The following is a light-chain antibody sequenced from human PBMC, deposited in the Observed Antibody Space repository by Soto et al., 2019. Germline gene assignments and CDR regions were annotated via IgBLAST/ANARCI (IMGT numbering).Light chain of an antibody. J-gene: IGKJ1*01. Sequence: IVLTQYPGTRSFSPGERSTLSCSASQSVSSSYLAWYQQKPGQAPRLLIYGASSRATGIPDRFSGSGSGTDFTLTISRLEPEDFAVYYCQQYGSSPWTFGQGTKVDIK. CDR3: QQYGSSPWT. CDR1: QSVSSSY. CDR2: GAS. V-gene: IGKV3-20*01.